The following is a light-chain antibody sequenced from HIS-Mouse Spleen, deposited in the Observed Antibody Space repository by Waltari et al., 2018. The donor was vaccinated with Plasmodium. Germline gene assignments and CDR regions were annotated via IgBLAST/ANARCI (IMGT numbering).Light chain of an antibody. V-gene: IGKV1-8*01. CDR3: QQYYSYLLT. CDR2: AAS. CDR1: QGISSY. Sequence: AIRMTQSPSSFSASTGDRVTITCRASQGISSYLAWYQQKPGKAPKLLIYAASTLQSGVPSRFSGSGSGTDFTLTINCLQSEDFATYYCQQYYSYLLTFGGGTKVEIK. J-gene: IGKJ4*01.